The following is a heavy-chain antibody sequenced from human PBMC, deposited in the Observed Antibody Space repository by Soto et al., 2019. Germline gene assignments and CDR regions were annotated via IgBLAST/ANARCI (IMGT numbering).Heavy chain of an antibody. CDR2: IYRYGST. CDR3: SWGGRPGQIDWFDP. V-gene: IGHV4-4*02. Sequence: QVQLQESGPRLVKPSGTLSLTCAVYGGSLSSCNWWSWVRQPPGKGLEWIGEIYRYGSTSYNPSLKLRVTIAVDKSRNQISLKMTSRTAADTAVYFCSWGGRPGQIDWFDPWGQGILVTVSS. J-gene: IGHJ5*02. CDR1: GGSLSSCNW. D-gene: IGHD3-16*01.